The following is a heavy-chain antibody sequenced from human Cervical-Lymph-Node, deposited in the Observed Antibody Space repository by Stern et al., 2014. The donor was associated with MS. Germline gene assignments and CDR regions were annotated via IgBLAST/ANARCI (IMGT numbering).Heavy chain of an antibody. CDR3: ARLRSGWYDIDY. CDR2: INYSGST. Sequence: VQLVESGPGLVKPSETLSLTCTVSGDSISSNYWTWIRQPPGKGLDWIGYINYSGSTNSNPSLKSRVTISVDMSKTQFSLGLSSVTAADTAIYYCARLRSGWYDIDYWGQGTLVTVSS. V-gene: IGHV4-59*08. J-gene: IGHJ4*02. D-gene: IGHD6-19*01. CDR1: GDSISSNY.